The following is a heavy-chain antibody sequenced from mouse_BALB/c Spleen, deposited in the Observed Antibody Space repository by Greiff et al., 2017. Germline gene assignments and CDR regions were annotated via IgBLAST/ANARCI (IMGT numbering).Heavy chain of an antibody. D-gene: IGHD2-1*01. CDR3: ASSGNYEGYFDY. V-gene: IGHV1S56*01. J-gene: IGHJ2*01. CDR1: GYTFTSYY. Sequence: VKLQESGPELVKPGASVRISCKASGYTFTSYYIHWVKQRPGQGLEWIGWIYPGNVNTKYNEKFKGKATLTADKSSSTAYMQLSSLTSEDSAVYCCASSGNYEGYFDYWGQGTTLTVSS. CDR2: IYPGNVNT.